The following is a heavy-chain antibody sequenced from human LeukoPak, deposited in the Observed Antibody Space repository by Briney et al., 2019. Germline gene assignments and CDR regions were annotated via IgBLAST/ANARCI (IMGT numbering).Heavy chain of an antibody. CDR2: IYHSGST. CDR1: GGSISSSNW. J-gene: IGHJ5*02. Sequence: PSGTLSLTCAVSGGSISSSNWWSWVRQPPGKGLEWIGEIYHSGSTNYNPSLKSRVTISVDKSKNQFSLKLSSVTAADTAVYYCAREFHYDSSGYYFSWGQGTLVTVSS. D-gene: IGHD3-22*01. V-gene: IGHV4-4*02. CDR3: AREFHYDSSGYYFS.